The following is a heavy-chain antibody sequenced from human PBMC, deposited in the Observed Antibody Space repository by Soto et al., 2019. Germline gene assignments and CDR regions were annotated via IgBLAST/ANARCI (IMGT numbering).Heavy chain of an antibody. D-gene: IGHD2-15*01. J-gene: IGHJ3*02. CDR1: GFTFSSYG. CDR3: ARDFSRQIVVVAATDAFVI. Sequence: GGSLRLSCAASGFTFSSYGMHWVRQAPGKGLEWVAVIWYDGSNKYYADSVKGRFTISRDNSKNTLYLQMNSLRAEDTAVYYCARDFSRQIVVVAATDAFVIWGQGTMVT. CDR2: IWYDGSNK. V-gene: IGHV3-33*01.